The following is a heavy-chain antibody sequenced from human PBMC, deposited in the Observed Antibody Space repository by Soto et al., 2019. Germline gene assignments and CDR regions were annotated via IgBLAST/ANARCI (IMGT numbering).Heavy chain of an antibody. CDR1: GGSISSYY. Sequence: QVQLQESGPGLVKPSETLSLTCTVSGGSISSYYWSWIRQPPGKGLEWLGYIYDSGITNYNPSFKGRVTITVDTSENKLSLELSSVTAADSAVYYGATHNDLGDPGPLGYWGQVTLVTASS. V-gene: IGHV4-4*09. CDR2: IYDSGIT. CDR3: ATHNDLGDPGPLGY. D-gene: IGHD1-1*01. J-gene: IGHJ4*02.